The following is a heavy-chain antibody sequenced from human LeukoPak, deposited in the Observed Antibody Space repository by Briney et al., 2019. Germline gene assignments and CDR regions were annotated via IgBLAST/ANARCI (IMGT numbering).Heavy chain of an antibody. V-gene: IGHV3-23*01. J-gene: IGHJ4*02. CDR3: AKGSRQDYDTSGYFY. CDR2: ISGSGGST. CDR1: GFTFSSYA. D-gene: IGHD3-22*01. Sequence: GGSLRLSCAASGFTFSSYAMSWVRQAPGKGLEWVSAISGSGGSTYYADSVKGRFTISRDNSKNTLYLQMNSLRAEDTAVYYCAKGSRQDYDTSGYFYWGQGTLVTVSS.